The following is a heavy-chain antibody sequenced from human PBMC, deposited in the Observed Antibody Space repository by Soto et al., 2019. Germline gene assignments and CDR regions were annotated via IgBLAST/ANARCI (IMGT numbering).Heavy chain of an antibody. V-gene: IGHV4-39*01. D-gene: IGHD5-12*01. J-gene: IGHJ4*02. Sequence: PSETLSLTCTVSGGSISSSSYYWGWIRQPPGKGLEGIGSIYYSGSTYYNPSLKSRVTISVDTSKNQFSLKLSSVTAADTAVYYCARHGSGYDYAGDQFDYWGQGTLVTVSS. CDR1: GGSISSSSYY. CDR2: IYYSGST. CDR3: ARHGSGYDYAGDQFDY.